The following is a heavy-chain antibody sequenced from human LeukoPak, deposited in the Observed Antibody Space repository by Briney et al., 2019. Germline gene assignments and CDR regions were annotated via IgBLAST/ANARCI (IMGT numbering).Heavy chain of an antibody. CDR3: ARDVGCYFDY. CDR1: GGSISSYY. Sequence: SETLSLTCTVSGGSISSYYWSWIRQPPGKGLEWIGYIYYSGSTNYNPSLKSRVTISVDTSKNQFSLKLSSVTAADTAVYYCARDVGCYFDYWGQGTLVTVSS. J-gene: IGHJ4*02. CDR2: IYYSGST. V-gene: IGHV4-59*01.